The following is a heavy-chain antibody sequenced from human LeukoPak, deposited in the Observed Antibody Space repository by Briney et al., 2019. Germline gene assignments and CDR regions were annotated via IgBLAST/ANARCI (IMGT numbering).Heavy chain of an antibody. V-gene: IGHV3-66*04. CDR3: AKRSVPGRPGY. J-gene: IGHJ4*02. CDR1: GFIVSDND. CDR2: IYADGST. D-gene: IGHD3-3*01. Sequence: GGSLRLSCAASGFIVSDNDIKWVRQAPGKGLEWVSLIYADGSTHYTDSVKGRFSISRDNSQNTVYLQMNSLRGEDTAVYFCAKRSVPGRPGYWGQGTLVTVSS.